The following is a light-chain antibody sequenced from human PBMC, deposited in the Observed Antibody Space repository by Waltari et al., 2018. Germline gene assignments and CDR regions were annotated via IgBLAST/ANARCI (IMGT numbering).Light chain of an antibody. V-gene: IGLV1-51*01. Sequence: QSLSAQPPSVSAAPGQKVTIPCSGSSSHIGNNYVSWYQQLPGTGPKLLIYDNDKRPSGVPDRFSGSKSGTSATLGITGLQTGDEADYYCATWGTGLEAGVFGGGTTLTVL. CDR2: DND. CDR3: ATWGTGLEAGV. J-gene: IGLJ2*01. CDR1: SSHIGNNY.